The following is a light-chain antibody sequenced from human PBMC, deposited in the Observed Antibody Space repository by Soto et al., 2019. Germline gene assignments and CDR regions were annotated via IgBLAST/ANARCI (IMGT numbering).Light chain of an antibody. CDR3: QQYGSSPYT. V-gene: IGKV3-20*01. CDR1: QSIGNNY. CDR2: GAS. J-gene: IGKJ2*01. Sequence: EIVLTQSPGTLSLSPGDRATLSCRASQSIGNNYLAWYQQKPGQAPRLLIYGASSRATAIPDRFSGSGSGTAFTLTISRLEPGDFAVYYCQQYGSSPYTFGQGTKLEI.